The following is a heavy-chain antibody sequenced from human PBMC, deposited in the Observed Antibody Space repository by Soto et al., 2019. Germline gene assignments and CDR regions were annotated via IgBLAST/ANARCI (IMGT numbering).Heavy chain of an antibody. V-gene: IGHV1-18*01. CDR1: GYTFTSYG. D-gene: IGHD6-13*01. CDR2: ISAYNGNT. Sequence: QVQLVQSGAEVKKPGASVKVSCKASGYTFTSYGISWVRQAPGQGLEWMGWISAYNGNTNYAQKLQGRDTMTTDTSTRTAYMELRSLRSDDTAVYYCARDTGQQLVPRGGYGMDVWGQGTTVTVSS. CDR3: ARDTGQQLVPRGGYGMDV. J-gene: IGHJ6*02.